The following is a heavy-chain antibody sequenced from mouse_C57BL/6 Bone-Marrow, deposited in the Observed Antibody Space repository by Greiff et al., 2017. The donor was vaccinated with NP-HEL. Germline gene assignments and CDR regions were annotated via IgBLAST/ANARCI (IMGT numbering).Heavy chain of an antibody. CDR1: GYTFTSYW. Sequence: VQLQQPGAELVRPGTSVKLSCKASGYTFTSYWMHWVKQRPGQGLEWIGVIDPSDSYTNYNQKFKGKATLTVDTSSSTAYMQLSSLTSEDSAVYYCAPIYYDYDGAFAYWGQGTLVTVSA. D-gene: IGHD2-4*01. V-gene: IGHV1-59*01. J-gene: IGHJ3*01. CDR3: APIYYDYDGAFAY. CDR2: IDPSDSYT.